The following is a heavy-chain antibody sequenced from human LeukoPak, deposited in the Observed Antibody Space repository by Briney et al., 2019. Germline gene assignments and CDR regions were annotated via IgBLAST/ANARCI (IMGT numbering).Heavy chain of an antibody. D-gene: IGHD5-18*01. CDR1: GFTFSSYS. CDR2: ISSSSSYI. CDR3: ASVDTASYDAFDI. V-gene: IGHV3-21*01. Sequence: SGGSLRLSCAASGFTFSSYSMNWVRQAPGKGLEWVSSISSSSSYIYYADSVKGRFTISRDNAKNSLYLQMNSLRAEDTAVYYCASVDTASYDAFDIWGQGTMVTVSS. J-gene: IGHJ3*02.